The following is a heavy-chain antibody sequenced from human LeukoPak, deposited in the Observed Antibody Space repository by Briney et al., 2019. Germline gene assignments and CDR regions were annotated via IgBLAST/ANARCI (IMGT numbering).Heavy chain of an antibody. D-gene: IGHD3-10*01. Sequence: GGSLRLSCAASGFTFDDYAMHWVRQAPGKGLEWVSGISWNSGSIGYADSVKGRFTISRDNAKNTLYLQMNSLRAEDTAVYYCARDYRVSYGSGSYYNPFDPWGQGTLVTVSS. CDR2: ISWNSGSI. V-gene: IGHV3-9*01. CDR1: GFTFDDYA. J-gene: IGHJ5*02. CDR3: ARDYRVSYGSGSYYNPFDP.